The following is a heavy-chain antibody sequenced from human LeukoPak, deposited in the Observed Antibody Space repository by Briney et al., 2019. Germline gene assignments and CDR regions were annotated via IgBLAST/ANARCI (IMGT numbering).Heavy chain of an antibody. D-gene: IGHD3-22*01. CDR2: IYYSGST. J-gene: IGHJ4*02. V-gene: IGHV4-39*01. CDR3: ARGPDSSGYHFDY. Sequence: SETLSLTCTVPGGSISSSSYYWGWIRQPPGTGLEWIGSIYYSGSTYYNPSLKSRVTISVDTSKNQFSLKLSSVTAADTAVYYCARGPDSSGYHFDYWGQGTLVTVSS. CDR1: GGSISSSSYY.